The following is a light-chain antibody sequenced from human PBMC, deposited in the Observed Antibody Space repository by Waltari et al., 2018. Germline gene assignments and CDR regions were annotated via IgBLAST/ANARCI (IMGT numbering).Light chain of an antibody. Sequence: IVLTQSPGTLSLSPGERATLSCRASQSVSRALAWYQQNPGQAPRLLIYGASNRATGIPDRFSGSGSGTDFSLIISRLEPEDFAVYYCQHYVSLPVTFGQG. CDR2: GAS. J-gene: IGKJ1*01. CDR3: QHYVSLPVT. V-gene: IGKV3-20*01. CDR1: QSVSRA.